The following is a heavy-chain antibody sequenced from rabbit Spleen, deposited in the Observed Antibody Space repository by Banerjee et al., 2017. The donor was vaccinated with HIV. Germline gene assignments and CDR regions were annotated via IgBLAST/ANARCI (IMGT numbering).Heavy chain of an antibody. CDR1: GIDFSRYYD. Sequence: QQQLEESGGGLVKPGGTLTLTCKASGIDFSRYYDMCWVRQAPGKGLEWIGCVYTGNAKTYYASWAKGRFTISRENAQNTVLLQMTSLTAADTATYFCVRDSWYFKLWGPGTLVTVS. CDR2: VYTGNAKT. V-gene: IGHV1S43*01. CDR3: VRDSWYFKL. J-gene: IGHJ4*01. D-gene: IGHD4-2*01.